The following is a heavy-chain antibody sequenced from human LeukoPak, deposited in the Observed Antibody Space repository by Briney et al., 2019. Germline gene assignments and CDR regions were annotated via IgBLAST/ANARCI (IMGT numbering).Heavy chain of an antibody. CDR3: ARHDYGGNPTDTFDV. Sequence: SETLSLTCAVSGDSISSSNWWSWVRQPPGKGLEWIGEIYHSGSTNYNPSVKSRVTISVDTSKNQFSVNLSSVTAADTAVYFCARHDYGGNPTDTFDVWGQGTAVTVSS. CDR1: GDSISSSNW. J-gene: IGHJ3*01. CDR2: IYHSGST. V-gene: IGHV4-4*02. D-gene: IGHD4-23*01.